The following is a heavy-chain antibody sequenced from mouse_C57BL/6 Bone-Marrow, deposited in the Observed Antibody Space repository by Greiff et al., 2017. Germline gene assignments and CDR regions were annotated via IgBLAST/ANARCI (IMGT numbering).Heavy chain of an antibody. Sequence: VQLQESGPELVKPGASVKISCKASGYAFSSSWMNWVKQRPGKGLEWIGRIYPGDGDTNYNGKFKGKATLTADKSSSTAYMQLSSLTSEDSAVYFCARCSFAYWGQGTLVTVSA. J-gene: IGHJ3*01. CDR3: ARCSFAY. CDR1: GYAFSSSW. CDR2: IYPGDGDT. V-gene: IGHV1-82*01.